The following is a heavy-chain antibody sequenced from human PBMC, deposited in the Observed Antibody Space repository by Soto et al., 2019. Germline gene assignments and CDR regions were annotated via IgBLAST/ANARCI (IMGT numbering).Heavy chain of an antibody. J-gene: IGHJ4*02. CDR2: INPTGGRA. D-gene: IGHD2-2*01. CDR3: SRDRCSSTSCYPDY. V-gene: IGHV1-46*03. Sequence: QVQLVQSGAEVKKPGASVKVSCKTSGYHFTRYYIHWVRQAPGKGLEWMGIINPTGGRATYAQKFQGRVSMTRDTCTTTVYMELTGLKSEDTAVYFCSRDRCSSTSCYPDYWGQGALVTVSS. CDR1: GYHFTRYY.